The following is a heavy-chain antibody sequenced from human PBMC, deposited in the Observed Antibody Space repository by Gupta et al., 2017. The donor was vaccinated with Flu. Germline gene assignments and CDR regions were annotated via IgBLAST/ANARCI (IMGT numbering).Heavy chain of an antibody. D-gene: IGHD5-18*01. J-gene: IGHJ4*02. CDR1: GFTLNDVT. Sequence: GFTLNDVTRNWVREAPGKGLEWVSLSSWDGGSTYYADSVKGRFTSSRDNSKNSLYRQMNSLRTEDTAVDYCAKARGSSYGYIDGGGQGTLVNGSS. V-gene: IGHV3-43*01. CDR3: AKARGSSYGYIDG. CDR2: SSWDGGST.